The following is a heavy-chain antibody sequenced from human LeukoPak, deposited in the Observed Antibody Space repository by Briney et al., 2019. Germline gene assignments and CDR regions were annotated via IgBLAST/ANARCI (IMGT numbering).Heavy chain of an antibody. D-gene: IGHD3-10*01. V-gene: IGHV4-59*08. CDR2: IYNSGSN. CDR3: ATRGY. CDR1: GGSVSSDY. J-gene: IGHJ4*02. Sequence: SETLSLTCTVSGGSVSSDYWQWLRQPPGKGLERIAYIYNSGSNNYNPSLKSRVTISIDTSKNQFSLKLTSVTAADTAVYYCATRGYWGQGTLVTVSS.